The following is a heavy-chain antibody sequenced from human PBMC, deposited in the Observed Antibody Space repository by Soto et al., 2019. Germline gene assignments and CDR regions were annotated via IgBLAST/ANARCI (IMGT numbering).Heavy chain of an antibody. J-gene: IGHJ4*02. CDR3: AREVTVASYSFDF. CDR2: IIPIFNSA. V-gene: IGHV1-69*01. Sequence: QVQLVQSGVEVKRPGSSVKVSCKASGGTFNNYALSWVRQAPGQGLEWMGGIIPIFNSANYAQKFQGRVTITADDSTSTAYMELRSLRPDDTAVYYCAREVTVASYSFDFRGQGTLVTVSS. CDR1: GGTFNNYA. D-gene: IGHD5-12*01.